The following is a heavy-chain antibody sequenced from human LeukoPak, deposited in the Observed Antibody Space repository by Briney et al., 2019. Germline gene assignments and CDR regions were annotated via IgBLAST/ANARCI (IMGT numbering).Heavy chain of an antibody. Sequence: SSQTLSLTCTVSGGSISSGGYYWSWIRQHPGKGLEWIGYIYYSGSTYYNPSLKSRVTISVDTSKNQFSLKLSSVTAADTAVYYCARGQTTYLAARWIDYWGQGTLVTVSS. CDR1: GGSISSGGYY. J-gene: IGHJ4*02. D-gene: IGHD6-6*01. CDR2: IYYSGST. CDR3: ARGQTTYLAARWIDY. V-gene: IGHV4-31*03.